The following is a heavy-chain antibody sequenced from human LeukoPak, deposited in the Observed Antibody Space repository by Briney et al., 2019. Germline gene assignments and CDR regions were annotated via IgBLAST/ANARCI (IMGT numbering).Heavy chain of an antibody. D-gene: IGHD4-17*01. J-gene: IGHJ4*02. Sequence: GGSLRLSCAASGFTFSSYGMHWVRQAPGKGLEWVAVIWYDGSNKYYADSVKGRFTISRDNSKNTLYLQMNSLRAEDTAVYYCARVKYDYGDYYFDYWGQGTLVTVSS. CDR1: GFTFSSYG. CDR2: IWYDGSNK. V-gene: IGHV3-33*01. CDR3: ARVKYDYGDYYFDY.